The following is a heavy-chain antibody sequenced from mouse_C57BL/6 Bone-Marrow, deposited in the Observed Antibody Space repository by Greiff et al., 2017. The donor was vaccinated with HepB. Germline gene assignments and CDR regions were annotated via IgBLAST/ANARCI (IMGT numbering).Heavy chain of an antibody. D-gene: IGHD1-1*01. Sequence: QVHVKQPGAELVKPGASVKMSCKASGYTFTSYWITWVKQRPGQGLEWIGDIYPGSGSTNYNEKFKSKATLTVDTSSSTAYMQLTSLTSEDSAVYYCARPTVVAMYYLDYWGQGTTLTVSS. CDR2: IYPGSGST. CDR1: GYTFTSYW. J-gene: IGHJ2*01. CDR3: ARPTVVAMYYLDY. V-gene: IGHV1-55*01.